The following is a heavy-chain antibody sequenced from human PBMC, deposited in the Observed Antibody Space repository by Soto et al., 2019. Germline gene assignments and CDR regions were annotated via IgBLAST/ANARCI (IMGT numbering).Heavy chain of an antibody. CDR2: VDPEDGET. CDR3: ATVLGEGYGMDV. D-gene: IGHD6-13*01. Sequence: AASVKVSCKVSGYTFTDYYMHWVQQAPGKGLEWMGLVDPEDGETIYAEKFQGRVTITADTSTDTAYMELSSLRSEDTAVYYCATVLGEGYGMDVWGQGTTVTRLL. J-gene: IGHJ6*02. V-gene: IGHV1-69-2*01. CDR1: GYTFTDYY.